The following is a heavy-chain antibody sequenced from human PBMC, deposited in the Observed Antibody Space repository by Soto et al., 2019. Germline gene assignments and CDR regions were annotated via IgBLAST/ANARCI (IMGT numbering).Heavy chain of an antibody. CDR3: ARGVPAAGTDWFDP. J-gene: IGHJ5*02. V-gene: IGHV4-4*07. CDR2: VSSTGST. Sequence: TLSLTCTVSGGSISNYYWSWIRQPADKRLEWIGRVSSTGSTYYNPSLKSRVTISVDTSKNQVSLNLTSVTAADTAVCYCARGVPAAGTDWFDPWGQGTLVTVSS. CDR1: GGSISNYY. D-gene: IGHD6-13*01.